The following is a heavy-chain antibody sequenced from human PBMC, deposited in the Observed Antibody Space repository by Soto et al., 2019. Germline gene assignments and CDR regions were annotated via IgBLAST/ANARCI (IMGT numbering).Heavy chain of an antibody. CDR2: VSGSADST. D-gene: IGHD2-21*02. Sequence: EVQLLESGGGLAQPGGSLRLSCAASAFTFSSHAMSWVRQAPGKGLEWVSAVSGSADSTYYADSVKGRFTISRDNSKNTLYLQMNSLRVDDTAVYYCAKGRASDCPGCTQDYWGQGTLVTVSP. CDR1: AFTFSSHA. J-gene: IGHJ4*02. CDR3: AKGRASDCPGCTQDY. V-gene: IGHV3-23*01.